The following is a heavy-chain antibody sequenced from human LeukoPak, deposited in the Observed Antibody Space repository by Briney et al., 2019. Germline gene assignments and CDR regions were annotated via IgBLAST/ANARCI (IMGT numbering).Heavy chain of an antibody. CDR3: ARVYCSSTSCRVGYYFDY. CDR1: GFTFSSYS. V-gene: IGHV3-21*01. D-gene: IGHD2-2*01. Sequence: GGSLRLSCAASGFTFSSYSMNWVRQAPGKGLEWVSSISSSSSYIYYADSVKGRYTISRDNAKNSLYLQMNSLRAEDTAVYYCARVYCSSTSCRVGYYFDYWGQGTLVTVSS. CDR2: ISSSSSYI. J-gene: IGHJ4*02.